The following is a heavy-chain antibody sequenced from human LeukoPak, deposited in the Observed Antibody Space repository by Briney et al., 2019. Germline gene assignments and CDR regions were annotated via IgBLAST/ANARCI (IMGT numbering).Heavy chain of an antibody. J-gene: IGHJ6*02. Sequence: SETLSLTRSVSGDSVSSNNYYWGWIRQPPGKGLEWIGSIYYSGSTYYNPSLKSRVTISVDTSKNQFSLKLSSVTAADTAVYYCAIQTPALRYYGMDVWGQGTTVTVSS. V-gene: IGHV4-39*01. D-gene: IGHD3-10*01. CDR3: AIQTPALRYYGMDV. CDR2: IYYSGST. CDR1: GDSVSSNNYY.